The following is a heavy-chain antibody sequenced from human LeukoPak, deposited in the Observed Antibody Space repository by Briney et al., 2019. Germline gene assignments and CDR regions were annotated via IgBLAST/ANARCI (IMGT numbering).Heavy chain of an antibody. CDR3: VRDWGYDSSGYWQKYFDT. D-gene: IGHD3-22*01. V-gene: IGHV3-11*06. CDR2: ISENSGDT. CDR1: GFTFSASY. J-gene: IGHJ4*02. Sequence: GGSLRLSCVASGFTFSASYMTWVRQPPGKGLEWLSYISENSGDTNYADSVKGRFTVSRDNAKNSLYLQMNSLRAEDTAVYYCVRDWGYDSSGYWQKYFDTWGQGTLVTVSS.